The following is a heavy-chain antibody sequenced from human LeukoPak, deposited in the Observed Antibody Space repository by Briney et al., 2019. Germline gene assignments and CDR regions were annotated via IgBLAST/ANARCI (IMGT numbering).Heavy chain of an antibody. CDR1: GFTFKLYW. Sequence: TGGSLRLSCAASGFTFKLYWMHWVRQVPGRGPVWVSRINHDGSDTIYADSVRGRFTISRDDAKNTLYLQMNSLRAEDTAVYYCARVTMIVVVGDYFDYWGQGTLVTVSS. J-gene: IGHJ4*02. CDR3: ARVTMIVVVGDYFDY. CDR2: INHDGSDT. D-gene: IGHD3-22*01. V-gene: IGHV3-74*01.